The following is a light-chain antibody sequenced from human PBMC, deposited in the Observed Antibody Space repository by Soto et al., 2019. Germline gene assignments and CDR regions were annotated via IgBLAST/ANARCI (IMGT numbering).Light chain of an antibody. CDR2: DVT. Sequence: QSALTQLASVSASPGQSITISCTGTSTDIGAYKFVSWYQQHPGNAPKLMIYDVTSRPSGVSNRFSGSKSGNTASLIISGLQAEDEADYYCFSYTSFDTYVFGTGTKVTVL. CDR1: STDIGAYKF. J-gene: IGLJ1*01. V-gene: IGLV2-14*03. CDR3: FSYTSFDTYV.